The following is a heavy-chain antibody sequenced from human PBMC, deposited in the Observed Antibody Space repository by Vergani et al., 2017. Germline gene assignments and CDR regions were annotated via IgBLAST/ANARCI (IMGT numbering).Heavy chain of an antibody. CDR1: GFTFIMHA. V-gene: IGHV3-23*01. Sequence: VQLLDSGGGLVQPGGSLRLSCAASGFTFIMHAMSWVRQAPGKGLGCVSTRSAGDRRTRYADSVKGRFTISRDNSKNTLYLHMNSLRPEDTAVYYCAKVGRTEVAGTFGAFDFWGQGTMVTVSS. J-gene: IGHJ3*01. D-gene: IGHD6-19*01. CDR3: AKVGRTEVAGTFGAFDF. CDR2: RSAGDRRT.